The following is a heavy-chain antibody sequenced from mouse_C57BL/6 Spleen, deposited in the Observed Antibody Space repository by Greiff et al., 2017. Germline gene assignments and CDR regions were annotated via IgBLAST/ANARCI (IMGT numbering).Heavy chain of an antibody. CDR1: GYTFTSYW. CDR3: ARGGYSWYFDV. CDR2: IHPNSGST. D-gene: IGHD1-1*02. J-gene: IGHJ1*03. V-gene: IGHV1-64*01. Sequence: QVQLKESGAELVKPGASVKLSCKASGYTFTSYWMHWVKQRPGQGLEWIGMIHPNSGSTNYNEKFKSKATLTVDKSSSTAYMQLSSLTSEDSAVYYCARGGYSWYFDVWGTGTTVTVSS.